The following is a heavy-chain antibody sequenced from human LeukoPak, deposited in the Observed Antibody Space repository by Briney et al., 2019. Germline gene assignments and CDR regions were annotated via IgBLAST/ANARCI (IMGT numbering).Heavy chain of an antibody. D-gene: IGHD3-9*01. J-gene: IGHJ4*02. CDR1: GFTFISAK. CDR2: ISGGGGST. V-gene: IGHV3-23*01. CDR3: AKGDPPTYYDILTGQDY. Sequence: HPGGSLRLSCAASGFTFISAKMSWVRQAPGKGLEWVAGISGGGGSTYYADSVKGRFTISRDNSKNLLYLQFNSLRAEDTAVYYCAKGDPPTYYDILTGQDYWGQGTLVTVSS.